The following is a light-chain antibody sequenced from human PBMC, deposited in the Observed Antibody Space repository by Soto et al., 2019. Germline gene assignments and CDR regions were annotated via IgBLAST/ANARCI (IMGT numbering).Light chain of an antibody. J-gene: IGLJ1*01. CDR1: ISNIGTNP. CDR2: SNN. CDR3: AAWDDSVNGRGYV. V-gene: IGLV1-44*01. Sequence: QAVVTQPPSASGTPGQRVTISCSGSISNIGTNPVSWYQQLPGTAPKLLIFSNNQRPSGVTDRFSGSKSGTSASLAISWLQSEDEADYFCAAWDDSVNGRGYVFGTGTKLTVL.